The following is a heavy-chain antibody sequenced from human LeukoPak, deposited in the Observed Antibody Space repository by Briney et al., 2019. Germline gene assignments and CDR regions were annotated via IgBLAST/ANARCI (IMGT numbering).Heavy chain of an antibody. Sequence: GGSLRLSYAASGFTVSNYYMSWVRQAPGKGMEWVSVIYSDGRTFYADSVKGRFSISRDNSKNTLYLQMNSLRAEDTAVYYCARGLYDSDGYYFDYWGQGTLVTVSS. V-gene: IGHV3-66*01. D-gene: IGHD3-22*01. CDR2: IYSDGRT. J-gene: IGHJ4*02. CDR3: ARGLYDSDGYYFDY. CDR1: GFTVSNYY.